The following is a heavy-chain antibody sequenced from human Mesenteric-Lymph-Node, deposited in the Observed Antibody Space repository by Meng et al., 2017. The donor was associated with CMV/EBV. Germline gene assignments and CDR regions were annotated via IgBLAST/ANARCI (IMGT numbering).Heavy chain of an antibody. Sequence: SETLSLTCTASGYSISSGYYWGWIRQPPGKWLEWIGSVYHTGTTYYNPSLKSRVTISVDTTKHQFSLKVNSVTATDTAVYYCARDSRVTQGWYYYGMDVWGQGTTVTVSS. D-gene: IGHD5-18*01. CDR1: GYSISSGYY. V-gene: IGHV4-38-2*02. CDR2: VYHTGTT. CDR3: ARDSRVTQGWYYYGMDV. J-gene: IGHJ6*02.